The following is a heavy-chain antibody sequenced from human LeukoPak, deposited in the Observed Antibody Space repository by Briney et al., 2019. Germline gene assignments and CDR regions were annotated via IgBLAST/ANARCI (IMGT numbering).Heavy chain of an antibody. CDR1: GFTFGDYV. Sequence: PGGSLRLSCTASGFTFGDYVMSWFRQAPGKGLEWVAFIRYDGSNKYYADSVKGRFTISRDNSKNTLYLQMNSLRAEDTAVYYCAKDERSITMVRGVIRYWGQGTLVTVSS. CDR2: IRYDGSNK. V-gene: IGHV3-30*02. D-gene: IGHD3-10*01. J-gene: IGHJ4*02. CDR3: AKDERSITMVRGVIRY.